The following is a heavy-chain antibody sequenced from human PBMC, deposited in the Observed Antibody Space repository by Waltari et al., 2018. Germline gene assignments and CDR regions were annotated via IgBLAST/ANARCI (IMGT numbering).Heavy chain of an antibody. D-gene: IGHD2-2*01. J-gene: IGHJ6*03. V-gene: IGHV4-34*01. Sequence: QVQLQQWGAGLLKPSETLSLTCAVSGGSFSDHYWDWSGRPPGKGQEWIGEINRGGSTNYNASLKGRVTISVDSSKTQFSLRLTSVAAADTAVYYCARGACSDTSCYANYYYMDVWGKGTAVTVSS. CDR2: INRGGST. CDR1: GGSFSDHY. CDR3: ARGACSDTSCYANYYYMDV.